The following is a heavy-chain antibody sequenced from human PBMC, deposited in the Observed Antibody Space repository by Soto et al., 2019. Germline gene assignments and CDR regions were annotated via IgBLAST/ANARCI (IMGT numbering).Heavy chain of an antibody. CDR1: GFTFSSYS. CDR2: ISSSSSYI. V-gene: IGHV3-21*01. CDR3: ARGGLYCTNGVCLAYPDEPLPREHDY. D-gene: IGHD2-8*01. Sequence: EVQLVESGGGLVKPGGSLRLSCAASGFTFSSYSMNWVRQAPGKGLEWVSSISSSSSYIYYADSVKGRFTISRDNAKNSLYLQMNSLRAEDTAVYYCARGGLYCTNGVCLAYPDEPLPREHDYWGQGTLVTVSS. J-gene: IGHJ4*02.